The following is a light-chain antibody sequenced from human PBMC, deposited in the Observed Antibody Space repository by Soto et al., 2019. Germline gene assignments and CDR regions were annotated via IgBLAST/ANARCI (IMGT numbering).Light chain of an antibody. V-gene: IGLV2-14*01. CDR2: EVS. CDR1: SSDVGYDNY. Sequence: QSALTQPASVSGSPGQSITISCTGTSSDVGYDNYVSWFQQHPGKAPKLMIYEVSRRPSGVSNRFSGSKSANTASLTISGLQAEDEADYYCTSHTASSTWVFGGGTKGTVL. CDR3: TSHTASSTWV. J-gene: IGLJ3*02.